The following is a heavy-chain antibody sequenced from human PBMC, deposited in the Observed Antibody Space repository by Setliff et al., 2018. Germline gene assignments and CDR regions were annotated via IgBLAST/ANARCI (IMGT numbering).Heavy chain of an antibody. D-gene: IGHD1-26*01. CDR1: GGSLNSGSYY. Sequence: SETLSLTCAVSGGSLNSGSYYWSWIRQSTERGLEWLGRLHTSGSTTYNPALNSRVTISVDTSKNQFSLRLRSVTAADTAVYFCARDNTMVGATDYWGLGTLVTVSS. V-gene: IGHV4-61*02. CDR3: ARDNTMVGATDY. CDR2: LHTSGST. J-gene: IGHJ4*02.